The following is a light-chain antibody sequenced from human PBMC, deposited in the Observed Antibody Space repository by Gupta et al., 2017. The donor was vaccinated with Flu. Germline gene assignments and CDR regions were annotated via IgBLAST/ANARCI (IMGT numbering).Light chain of an antibody. CDR1: QSVSSY. CDR3: QQRTNWPGLT. Sequence: EIVLTQSPATLSLSPGERATLSCRASQSVSSYLAWYQQPPGQAPRLRLYDASNRATGLPARFSGSGFGTDFTLTISSLEPEAFAVYYCQQRTNWPGLTFGGGTKVEIK. V-gene: IGKV3-11*01. CDR2: DAS. J-gene: IGKJ4*01.